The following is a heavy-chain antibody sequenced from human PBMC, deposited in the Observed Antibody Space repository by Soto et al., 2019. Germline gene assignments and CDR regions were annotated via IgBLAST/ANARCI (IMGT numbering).Heavy chain of an antibody. CDR2: ISGSGGST. CDR1: GFTFSSYA. Sequence: GGSLRLSCSASGFTFSSYAMSWVRQAPGKGLEWVSAISGSGGSTYYADSVKGRFTISRDNSKNTLYLQMNSLRAEDTAVYYCAKLVSGVVVPAAMNDDAFDIWGQGTMVTVSS. V-gene: IGHV3-23*01. D-gene: IGHD2-2*01. CDR3: AKLVSGVVVPAAMNDDAFDI. J-gene: IGHJ3*02.